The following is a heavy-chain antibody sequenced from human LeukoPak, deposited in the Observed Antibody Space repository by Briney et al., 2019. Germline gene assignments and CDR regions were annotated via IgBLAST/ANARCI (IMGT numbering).Heavy chain of an antibody. CDR3: ARDVGGSLDY. CDR1: GFTFRSYW. Sequence: GGSLRLSCAASGFTFRSYWMAWVRQAPGKGLEWVANIKEDESAKHQADSVKGRFTISRDDAQNSVYLQMSSLRGKDTAVYYCARDVGGSLDYWGQGTLVTVSS. J-gene: IGHJ4*02. V-gene: IGHV3-7*01. D-gene: IGHD1-26*01. CDR2: IKEDESAK.